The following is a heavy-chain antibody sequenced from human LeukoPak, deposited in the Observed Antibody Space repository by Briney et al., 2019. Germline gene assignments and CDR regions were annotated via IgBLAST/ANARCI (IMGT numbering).Heavy chain of an antibody. Sequence: GGSLRLSCAASGFTFSSYWMSWVRQAPGKGLEWVANIKQDGSEKYYVDSVKGRFTISRDNAKNSLYLQMNSLRAEDTAVYYCARVSDYDFWSGYYSEGYFDYWGQGTLVTVSS. V-gene: IGHV3-7*01. CDR1: GFTFSSYW. D-gene: IGHD3-3*01. CDR3: ARVSDYDFWSGYYSEGYFDY. J-gene: IGHJ4*02. CDR2: IKQDGSEK.